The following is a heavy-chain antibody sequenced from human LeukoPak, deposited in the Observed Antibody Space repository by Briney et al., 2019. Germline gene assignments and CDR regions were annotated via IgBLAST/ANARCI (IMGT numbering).Heavy chain of an antibody. V-gene: IGHV3-53*01. D-gene: IGHD6-13*01. Sequence: GGSLRLSCAASGFTVSSNHMSWVRQAPGKGLEWVSVIYSGGSTYYADSVKGQFTISRDNSKNTLYLQMNSLRAEDTAVYYCAREPLAAAGRPFDYWGQGTLVTVSS. CDR2: IYSGGST. CDR1: GFTVSSNH. CDR3: AREPLAAAGRPFDY. J-gene: IGHJ4*02.